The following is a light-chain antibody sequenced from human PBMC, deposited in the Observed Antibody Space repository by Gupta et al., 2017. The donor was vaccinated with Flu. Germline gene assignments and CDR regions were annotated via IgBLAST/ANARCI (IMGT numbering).Light chain of an antibody. V-gene: IGKV1-5*03. CDR2: KAS. J-gene: IGKJ1*01. CDR3: QQYYSYST. CDR1: QTISDW. Sequence: SPSTLSASVGDRVTITCRASQTISDWLAWYQQKPGKAPKLLIYKASTLESGLPSRFSGSGSGTDFTLTISSLQPDDFAIYYCQQYYSYSTFGQGTKVEV.